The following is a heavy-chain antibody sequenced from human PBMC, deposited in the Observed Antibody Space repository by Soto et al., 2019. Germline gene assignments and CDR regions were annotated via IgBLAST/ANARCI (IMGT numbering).Heavy chain of an antibody. J-gene: IGHJ4*02. D-gene: IGHD3-22*01. V-gene: IGHV3-43*01. CDR2: ISWDGGSA. Sequence: SLGLSCAASGFTFDEYTMHWVRQAPGKGLEWVSLISWDGGSAYYADSVKGRFTISRDNSKNSLYLQMNSLRTEDTALYYCAKDFSSSYFPHFDYWGQGTLVTVSS. CDR3: AKDFSSSYFPHFDY. CDR1: GFTFDEYT.